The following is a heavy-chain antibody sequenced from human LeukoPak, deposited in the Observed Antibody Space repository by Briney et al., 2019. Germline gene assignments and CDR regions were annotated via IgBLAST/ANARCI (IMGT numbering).Heavy chain of an antibody. Sequence: GESLKISCKASGYTFTSYDINWVRQATGQGLEWMGWMNPNSGNTGYAQKFQGRVTMTRNTSISTAYMELSSLRSEDTAVYYCAREDIGFDYWGQGTLVTVSS. CDR1: GYTFTSYD. V-gene: IGHV1-8*01. J-gene: IGHJ4*02. CDR2: MNPNSGNT. CDR3: AREDIGFDY. D-gene: IGHD2-15*01.